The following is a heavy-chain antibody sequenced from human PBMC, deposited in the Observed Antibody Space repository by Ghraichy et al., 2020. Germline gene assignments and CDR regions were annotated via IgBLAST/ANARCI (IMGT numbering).Heavy chain of an antibody. V-gene: IGHV1-2*02. Sequence: ASVKVSCKASGYTFTGYYMHWVRQAPGQGLEWMGWINPNSGGTNYAQKFQGRVTMTRDTSISTAYMELSRLRSDDTAVYYCARGRYYDILTGPFDYWGQGTLVTVSS. J-gene: IGHJ4*02. CDR1: GYTFTGYY. CDR3: ARGRYYDILTGPFDY. CDR2: INPNSGGT. D-gene: IGHD3-9*01.